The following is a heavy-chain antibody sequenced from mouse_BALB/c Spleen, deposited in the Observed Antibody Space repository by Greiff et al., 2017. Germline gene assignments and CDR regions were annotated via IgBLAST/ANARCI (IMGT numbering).Heavy chain of an antibody. D-gene: IGHD2-3*01. J-gene: IGHJ2*01. CDR1: GFTFSSYG. V-gene: IGHV5-6-3*01. CDR2: INSNGGST. CDR3: ARDAGYYYFDY. Sequence: DVQLQESGGGLVQPGGSLKLSCAASGFTFSSYGMSWVRQTPDKRLELVATINSNGGSTYYPDSVKGRFTISRDNAKNTLYLQMSSLKSEDTAMYYCARDAGYYYFDYWGQGTTLTVSS.